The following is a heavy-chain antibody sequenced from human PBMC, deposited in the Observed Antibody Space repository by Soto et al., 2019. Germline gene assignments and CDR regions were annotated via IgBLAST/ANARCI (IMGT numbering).Heavy chain of an antibody. CDR2: IYHSGST. J-gene: IGHJ1*01. CDR1: GGSISSGAFS. V-gene: IGHV4-30-4*01. D-gene: IGHD2-21*02. CDR3: ADGLHCGGDCPMSEYLHH. Sequence: SETLSLTCTVSGGSISSGAFSWSWIRQPPGRGLEWIGYIYHSGSTYYIPSLRSRVAISMDTSKNQISLKLTSVTAEDTAVYYCADGLHCGGDCPMSEYLHHCGQGTLVIVSS.